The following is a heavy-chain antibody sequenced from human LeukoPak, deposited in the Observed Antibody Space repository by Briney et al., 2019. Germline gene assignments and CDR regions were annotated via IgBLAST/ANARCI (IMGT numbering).Heavy chain of an antibody. CDR1: GFTFSDYY. CDR2: ISSSGSTI. V-gene: IGHV3-11*01. CDR3: ARDFTDYGSGSPFDY. Sequence: GGSLRLSCAASGFTFSDYYMSWIRQAPGKGLEWVSYISSSGSTIYYADSVKGRFTISRDNVKNSLYLQMNSLRAEDTAVYYCARDFTDYGSGSPFDYWGQGTLVTVSS. J-gene: IGHJ4*02. D-gene: IGHD3-10*01.